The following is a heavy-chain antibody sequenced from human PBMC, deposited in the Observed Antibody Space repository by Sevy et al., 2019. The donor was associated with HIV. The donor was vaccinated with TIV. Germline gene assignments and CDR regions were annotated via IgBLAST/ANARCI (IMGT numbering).Heavy chain of an antibody. CDR2: ISGSGGST. CDR1: GFTFSSYA. Sequence: GESLKISCAASGFTFSSYAMSWVRQAPGKGLEWVSAISGSGGSTYYADSVKGRFTISRDNSKNTLYLQMNSLRAEDTAVYYCAKGLYAFDIWGQGTMVTVSS. V-gene: IGHV3-23*01. J-gene: IGHJ3*02. CDR3: AKGLYAFDI.